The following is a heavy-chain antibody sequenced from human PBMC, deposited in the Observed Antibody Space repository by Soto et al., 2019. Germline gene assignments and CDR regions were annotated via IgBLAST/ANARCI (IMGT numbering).Heavy chain of an antibody. V-gene: IGHV3-66*01. J-gene: IGHJ3*01. CDR2: ISNRGDT. D-gene: IGHD2-15*01. Sequence: EVQLVESGGGLVQPGGSLRLSCTASGFIVSNTYVNWVRQAPGKGLEWVSVISNRGDTHYADSVRGRFSLSRAISDNTLHRQMNNLRVEDTAVYYCAREPRYCRGGSCSITGDAYDLWGQGTMVTVSS. CDR1: GFIVSNTY. CDR3: AREPRYCRGGSCSITGDAYDL.